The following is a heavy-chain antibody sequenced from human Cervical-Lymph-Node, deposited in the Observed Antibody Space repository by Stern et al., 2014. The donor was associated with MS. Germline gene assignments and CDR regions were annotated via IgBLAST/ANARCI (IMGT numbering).Heavy chain of an antibody. J-gene: IGHJ3*02. Sequence: QVQLQQWGAGLLKPSETLSLTCAVYGGSFSGYDWSWIRQSPAKGLEWIGDVDHSGSTNYNPALKSRVSISADTSKNQFSLKLSSVTAADTALYFCASALFRYGVWFKPADIWGQGTMVTVSS. CDR2: VDHSGST. D-gene: IGHD3-10*01. V-gene: IGHV4-34*01. CDR3: ASALFRYGVWFKPADI. CDR1: GGSFSGYD.